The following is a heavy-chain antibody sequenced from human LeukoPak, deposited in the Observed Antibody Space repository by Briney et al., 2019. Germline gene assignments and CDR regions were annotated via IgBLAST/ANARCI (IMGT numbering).Heavy chain of an antibody. CDR2: IYYSGST. J-gene: IGHJ4*02. D-gene: IGHD4-17*01. Sequence: SETLSLTCTVSGGSISSYYWSWIRQPPGKGLECIGYIYYSGSTNYNPSLKSRVTISVDTSKNQFSLKLSSVTAADTAVYYCARLLRVTTVGPDLYYFDYWGQGTLVTVSS. V-gene: IGHV4-59*08. CDR1: GGSISSYY. CDR3: ARLLRVTTVGPDLYYFDY.